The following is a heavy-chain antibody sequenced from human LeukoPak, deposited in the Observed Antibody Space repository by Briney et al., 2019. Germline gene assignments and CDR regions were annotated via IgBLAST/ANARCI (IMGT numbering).Heavy chain of an antibody. CDR2: IDPSDSYT. CDR3: ARHIRGYSYGFDY. Sequence: GGSLKISFKGSGYSFTSYWISWVRQMPGKGLEWMGRIDPSDSYTNYSPSFQGHVTISADKSISTAYLQWSSLKASDTAMYYCARHIRGYSYGFDYWGQGTLVTVSS. D-gene: IGHD5-18*01. CDR1: GYSFTSYW. J-gene: IGHJ4*02. V-gene: IGHV5-10-1*01.